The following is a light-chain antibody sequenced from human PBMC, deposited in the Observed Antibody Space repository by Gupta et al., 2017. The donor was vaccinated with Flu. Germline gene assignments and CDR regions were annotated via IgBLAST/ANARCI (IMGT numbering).Light chain of an antibody. Sequence: SYVLTQPPSVSVAPGQTARITCGGNNIGSKRVHWYQQKPGQAPVLVVYDDSDRPSGIPERFSCDNAGNTANLITSRGEDGDEADEYCHVWASSSDPHVVFGGGTKMTVL. CDR3: HVWASSSDPHVV. V-gene: IGLV3-21*02. J-gene: IGLJ2*01. CDR2: DDS. CDR1: NIGSKR.